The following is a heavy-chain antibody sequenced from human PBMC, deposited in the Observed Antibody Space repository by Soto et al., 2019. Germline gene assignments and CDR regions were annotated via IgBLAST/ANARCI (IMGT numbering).Heavy chain of an antibody. J-gene: IGHJ4*02. D-gene: IGHD3-22*01. V-gene: IGHV1-3*01. Sequence: QVQLVQSGAEVKKPGASVKVSCKASGYTFTSYAMHWVRQAPGQRLEWMGWINAGNGNTKYSQKFQGRVTITRDTAASTAYMELSSLRSEDTAVYYCARRHHYYDSSGYYYYFAYWGQGTLVTVSS. CDR2: INAGNGNT. CDR1: GYTFTSYA. CDR3: ARRHHYYDSSGYYYYFAY.